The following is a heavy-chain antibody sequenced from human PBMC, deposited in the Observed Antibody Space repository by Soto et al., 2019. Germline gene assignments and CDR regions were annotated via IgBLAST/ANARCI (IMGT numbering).Heavy chain of an antibody. CDR2: FFPGEST. V-gene: IGHV4-30-2*01. CDR3: ARGRVVVPAAVMFNCLDP. CDR1: GAPITWGDYS. J-gene: IGHJ5*02. D-gene: IGHD2-2*01. Sequence: TLSLTCAFSGAPITWGDYSWNGIRQPPGKGRQCISYFFPGESTYSNPSLRSLVSISVDRSRTQFALKMSSVTAADTAVYYCARGRVVVPAAVMFNCLDPWGQGALVTVSS.